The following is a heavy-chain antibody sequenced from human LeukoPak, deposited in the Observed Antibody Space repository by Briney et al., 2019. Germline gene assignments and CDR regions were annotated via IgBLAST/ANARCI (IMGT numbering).Heavy chain of an antibody. CDR3: ASSSGSYSYYHYGMDV. J-gene: IGHJ6*02. Sequence: GESLKISCKGSGYSFTSYWIGWVRQMPGKGLEWMGIIYPGDSDTRYRPSFQGQVTISADKSISTAYLQWSSLKASDTAMYYCASSSGSYSYYHYGMDVWGQGTTVTVSS. CDR1: GYSFTSYW. D-gene: IGHD1-26*01. CDR2: IYPGDSDT. V-gene: IGHV5-51*01.